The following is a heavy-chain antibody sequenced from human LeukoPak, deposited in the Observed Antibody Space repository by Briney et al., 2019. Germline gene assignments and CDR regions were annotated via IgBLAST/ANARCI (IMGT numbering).Heavy chain of an antibody. J-gene: IGHJ6*03. V-gene: IGHV3-7*03. CDR2: ITQDGSAK. CDR3: ARNYYMDV. Sequence: SGGSLSLSCAASGFTFSNCWMIWVRQAPGKGLEWVASITQDGSAKFYVDSVKGRFTISRDNAKNSLYLQMNSLRAEDTAVYYCARNYYMDVWGKGTTVTVSS. CDR1: GFTFSNCW.